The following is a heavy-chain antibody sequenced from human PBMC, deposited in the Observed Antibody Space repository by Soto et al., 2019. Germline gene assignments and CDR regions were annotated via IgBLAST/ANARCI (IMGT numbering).Heavy chain of an antibody. CDR2: ITSSSTYI. D-gene: IGHD6-19*01. CDR1: GFPFSSFA. Sequence: GGSLRLSCAASGFPFSSFAMSWVRQAPGKGLEWVSSITSSSTYIYYADSVKGRFTTSRDNAKNSLYLQMGSLRAEDMAVYYCARQWLDSYYFDYWGQGTLVTVSS. J-gene: IGHJ4*02. V-gene: IGHV3-21*01. CDR3: ARQWLDSYYFDY.